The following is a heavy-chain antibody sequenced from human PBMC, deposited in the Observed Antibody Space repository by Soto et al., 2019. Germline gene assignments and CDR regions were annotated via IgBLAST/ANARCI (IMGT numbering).Heavy chain of an antibody. CDR2: IYPGDSDT. Sequence: GESLKISCQGSGYNFSNYWIAWVRQMPGKGLEWMGFIYPGDSDTRYNPSFQGQVTIAADKSVNTAFLQWSSLKASDTAIYYCARHVGSNYIDFWAQGTLVTVSS. J-gene: IGHJ4*02. V-gene: IGHV5-51*01. CDR3: ARHVGSNYIDF. CDR1: GYNFSNYW. D-gene: IGHD1-26*01.